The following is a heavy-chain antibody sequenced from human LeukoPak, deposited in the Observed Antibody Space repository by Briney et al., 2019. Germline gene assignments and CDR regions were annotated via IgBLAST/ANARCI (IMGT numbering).Heavy chain of an antibody. V-gene: IGHV4-59*01. Sequence: SETLSLTCTVSGDSLSSYYLSWIRQPPGKGLEWIGYIHYSGSTNYNPSLKSRVTISVDTSENQFSLRLSSVTAADTALYYCASGFRGQLGYFDYWGQGTLVTVSS. CDR3: ASGFRGQLGYFDY. CDR2: IHYSGST. CDR1: GDSLSSYY. J-gene: IGHJ4*02. D-gene: IGHD1-1*01.